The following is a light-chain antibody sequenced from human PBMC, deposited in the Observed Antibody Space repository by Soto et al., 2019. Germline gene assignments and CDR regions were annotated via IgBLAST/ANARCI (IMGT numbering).Light chain of an antibody. CDR3: MEGIRPS. J-gene: IGKJ2*01. Sequence: DIVLTRPPLSLSVTLGHPAPISCGSSSALLFSDGRTRLYWYLQKPGQPPQLLIYEVSNRFSGVADRFSGSGSGTDFTLKISRVEAEDIGVYFCMEGIRPSFGQGTKLEIK. CDR1: SALLFSDGRTR. CDR2: EVS. V-gene: IGKV2D-29*01.